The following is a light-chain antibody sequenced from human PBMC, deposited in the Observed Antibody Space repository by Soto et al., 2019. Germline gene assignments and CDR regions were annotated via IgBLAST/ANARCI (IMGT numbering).Light chain of an antibody. CDR2: KAS. CDR3: QAYNSY. J-gene: IGKJ4*01. CDR1: QIIDNW. Sequence: DIQMTQSPSTLSASVGDRVTITCRASQIIDNWLAWYQQKPGKAPKLLIYKASNLESGVPSRFSGSGYGTEFTLAISSLQPDESATYYCQAYNSYFGGGTKVEIK. V-gene: IGKV1-5*03.